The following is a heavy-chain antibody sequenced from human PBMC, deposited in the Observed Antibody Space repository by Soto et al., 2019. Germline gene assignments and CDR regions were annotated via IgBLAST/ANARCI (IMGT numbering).Heavy chain of an antibody. CDR2: TYYRSKWYN. D-gene: IGHD3-3*01. J-gene: IGHJ6*03. V-gene: IGHV6-1*01. CDR3: ARAYYDFWSGYQGAGYYYYMDV. CDR1: GDSVSGNSAA. Sequence: SQTLSXTCAISGDSVSGNSAAWNWIRQSPSRGLEWLGRTYYRSKWYNDYPVSVKSRITINPDTSKNQFSLQLNSVTPEDTAVYYCARAYYDFWSGYQGAGYYYYMDVWGKGTTVTVSS.